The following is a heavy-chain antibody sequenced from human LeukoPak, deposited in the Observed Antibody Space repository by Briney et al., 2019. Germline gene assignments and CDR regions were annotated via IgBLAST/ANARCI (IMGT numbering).Heavy chain of an antibody. CDR1: GFTFSDYY. D-gene: IGHD6-6*01. CDR3: AREMYSSSPGGWFDP. CDR2: ISGSGGST. Sequence: GGSLRLSCAASGFTFSDYYMTWVRQAPGKGLEWVSAISGSGGSTYYADSVKGRFTISRDNSKNTLYLQMNSLRAEDTAVYYCAREMYSSSPGGWFDPWGQGTLVTVSS. V-gene: IGHV3-23*01. J-gene: IGHJ5*02.